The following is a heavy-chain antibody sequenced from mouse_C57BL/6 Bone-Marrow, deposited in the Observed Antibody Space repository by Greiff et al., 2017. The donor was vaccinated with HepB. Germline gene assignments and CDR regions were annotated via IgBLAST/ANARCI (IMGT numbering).Heavy chain of an antibody. Sequence: EVKLMESGPGLVKPSQSLSLTCSVTGYSITSGYYWNWIRQFPGNKLEWMGYISYDGSNNYNPSLKNRISITRDTSKNQFFLKLNSVTTEDTATYYCARWAYDYDGYYYAMDYWGQGTSVTVSS. CDR2: ISYDGSN. D-gene: IGHD2-4*01. CDR1: GYSITSGYY. J-gene: IGHJ4*01. CDR3: ARWAYDYDGYYYAMDY. V-gene: IGHV3-6*01.